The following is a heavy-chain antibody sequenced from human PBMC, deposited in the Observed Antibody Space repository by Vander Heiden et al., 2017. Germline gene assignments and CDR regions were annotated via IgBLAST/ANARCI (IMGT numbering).Heavy chain of an antibody. CDR1: AYTLGELS. CDR3: ATEAGNVVTTPPFYYYGLDV. J-gene: IGHJ6*02. CDR2: LDPESGET. D-gene: IGHD4-17*01. V-gene: IGHV1-24*01. Sequence: QVQLVQSGAELKKPGASVKVSCKVSAYTLGELSMHWVRQAPGKGLEWMGGLDPESGETVYAPAFVGRVTMTEDTFPDTAYMERSSLRSEDTAVYYCATEAGNVVTTPPFYYYGLDVWGQGTTVTVSS.